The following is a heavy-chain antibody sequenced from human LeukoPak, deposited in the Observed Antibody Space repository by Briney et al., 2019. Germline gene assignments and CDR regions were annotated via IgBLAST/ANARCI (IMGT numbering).Heavy chain of an antibody. CDR1: GGSISSGSYY. V-gene: IGHV4-61*02. Sequence: SETLSLTCTVSGGSISSGSYYWSWIRQPAGKGLEWIGRIYTSGSTNYNPSFKSRVTISVDTSKNQFSLKLSSVTAADTAVYYCARGMYGDFADYWGQGTLVTVSS. J-gene: IGHJ4*02. D-gene: IGHD4-17*01. CDR2: IYTSGST. CDR3: ARGMYGDFADY.